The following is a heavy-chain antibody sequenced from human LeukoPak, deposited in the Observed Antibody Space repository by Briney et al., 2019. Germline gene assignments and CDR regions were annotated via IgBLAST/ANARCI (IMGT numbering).Heavy chain of an antibody. D-gene: IGHD3-16*01. V-gene: IGHV3-7*01. J-gene: IGHJ6*02. CDR2: INQDRSEI. CDR3: AQGDAIDV. CDR1: GFILRRHW. Sequence: GGSLRLSCVDSGFILRRHWMYWVRQAPGKGLEWVANINQDRSEIYYVDSVKGRFTISRDNAKNSLFLEMKRLRAEDTGVYYCAQGDAIDVWGQGTTVTVS.